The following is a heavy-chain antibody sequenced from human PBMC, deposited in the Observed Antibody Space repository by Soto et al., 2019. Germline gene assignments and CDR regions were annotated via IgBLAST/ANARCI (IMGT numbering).Heavy chain of an antibody. V-gene: IGHV3-30-3*01. Sequence: QVQLVESGGGVVQPGRSLRLSCAASGFTFSSYAMHWVRQAPGKGLEWVAVISYDGSNKYYADSVKGRFTISRDNSKNTLYLQMNSLRAEDTAVYYCARSILEYGDSYYYYGMDVWGQGTTVTVSS. J-gene: IGHJ6*02. CDR2: ISYDGSNK. CDR3: ARSILEYGDSYYYYGMDV. D-gene: IGHD4-17*01. CDR1: GFTFSSYA.